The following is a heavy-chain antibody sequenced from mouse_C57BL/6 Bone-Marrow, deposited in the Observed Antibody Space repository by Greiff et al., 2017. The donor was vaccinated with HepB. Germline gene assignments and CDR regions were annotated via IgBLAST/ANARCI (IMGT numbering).Heavy chain of an antibody. CDR3: TTRGLYYYGSSYDY. CDR2: IDPENGDT. J-gene: IGHJ2*01. Sequence: EVQLQQSGAELVRPGASVKLSCTASGFNIKDDYMHWVKQRPEQGLEWIGWIDPENGDTEYASKFQGKATITADTSSNTAYLQLSILTSEDTAVYYCTTRGLYYYGSSYDYWGQGTTLTVSS. CDR1: GFNIKDDY. D-gene: IGHD1-1*01. V-gene: IGHV14-4*01.